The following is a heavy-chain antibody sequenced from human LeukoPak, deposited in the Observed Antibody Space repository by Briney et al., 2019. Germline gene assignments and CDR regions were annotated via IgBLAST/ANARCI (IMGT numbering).Heavy chain of an antibody. J-gene: IGHJ6*02. Sequence: GASVKVSCKASGYTFTSYAMHWVRQAPGQRLEWMGWINAGNGNTKYSQKFQGRVTITRDTSASTAYMELSSLRSEDTAVYYCARYPQLLWFGATNYYGMDVWGQGTTVTVSS. V-gene: IGHV1-3*01. CDR2: INAGNGNT. CDR1: GYTFTSYA. CDR3: ARYPQLLWFGATNYYGMDV. D-gene: IGHD3-10*01.